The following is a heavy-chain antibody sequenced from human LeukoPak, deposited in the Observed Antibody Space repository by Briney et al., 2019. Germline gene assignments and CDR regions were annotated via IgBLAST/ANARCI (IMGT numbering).Heavy chain of an antibody. CDR3: ARYPGSWDAFDI. CDR1: GFTFDDYA. D-gene: IGHD1-26*01. V-gene: IGHV3-9*01. J-gene: IGHJ3*02. Sequence: GGSLRLSCAASGFTFDDYAMHWVRQAPGKGLEWVSGISWNSGSIGYADSVKGRFTISRDNAKNSLYLQMNSLRAEDTAVYYCARYPGSWDAFDIWGQGTMVTVSS. CDR2: ISWNSGSI.